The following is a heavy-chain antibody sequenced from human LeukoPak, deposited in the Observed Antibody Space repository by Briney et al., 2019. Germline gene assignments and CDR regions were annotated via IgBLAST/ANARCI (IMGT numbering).Heavy chain of an antibody. J-gene: IGHJ4*02. D-gene: IGHD5-12*01. CDR3: ARGYDFPEY. Sequence: GASVKVSCKASGYTFTGYYVHWVRQAPGQGPEWMGRINPRGGGTNYAQKFQGRVTMTRDTSISTAYMDLSSLRSNDTAVYYCARGYDFPEYWGQGTLVTVSS. CDR1: GYTFTGYY. V-gene: IGHV1-2*06. CDR2: INPRGGGT.